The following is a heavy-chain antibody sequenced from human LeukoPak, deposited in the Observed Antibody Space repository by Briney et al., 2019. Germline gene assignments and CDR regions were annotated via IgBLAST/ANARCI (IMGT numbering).Heavy chain of an antibody. CDR1: GFTFSSYS. CDR3: ARGGGGSYYHLLDY. Sequence: PGGSLRLSCAASGFTFSSYSMNWVRQAPGKGLEWVSSISSGSSYIYYADSVKGRFTISRDNAKNSLYLQMNSLRAEDTAVYYCARGGGGSYYHLLDYWGQGTLVTVSS. J-gene: IGHJ4*02. D-gene: IGHD1-26*01. CDR2: ISSGSSYI. V-gene: IGHV3-21*01.